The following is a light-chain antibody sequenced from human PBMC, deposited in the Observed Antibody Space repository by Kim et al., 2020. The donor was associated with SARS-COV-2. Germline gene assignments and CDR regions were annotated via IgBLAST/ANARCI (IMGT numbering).Light chain of an antibody. CDR3: NSRDSSGNHLYV. Sequence: LGQTVRITSQGDSLRSYYASWYQQKPGQAPVFVIYGKNNRPSGIPDRFSGSSSGNTASLTITGAQAEDEADYYCNSRDSSGNHLYVFGTGTKVTVL. J-gene: IGLJ1*01. V-gene: IGLV3-19*01. CDR1: SLRSYY. CDR2: GKN.